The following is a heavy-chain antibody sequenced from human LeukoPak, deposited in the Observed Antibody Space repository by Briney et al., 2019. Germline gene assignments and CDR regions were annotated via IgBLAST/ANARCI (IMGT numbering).Heavy chain of an antibody. Sequence: GGSLRLSCAASGFTFSNAWMTWVRQAPGKGLEWLGRIKSNSDGGTTDYAAAVNGRFTISRDDSNTTLYLQMSSLKTEDTAVYYCIGSGNYYRVFDYWGQGNLVTVSS. D-gene: IGHD3-10*01. J-gene: IGHJ4*02. CDR3: IGSGNYYRVFDY. CDR2: IKSNSDGGTT. V-gene: IGHV3-15*01. CDR1: GFTFSNAW.